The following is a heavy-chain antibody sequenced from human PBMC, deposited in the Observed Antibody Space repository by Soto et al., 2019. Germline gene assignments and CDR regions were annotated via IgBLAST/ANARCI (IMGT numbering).Heavy chain of an antibody. CDR1: GYTFTSYG. J-gene: IGHJ3*02. Sequence: ASVKVSCKASGYTFTSYGISWVRQAPGQGLEWMGWISAYNGNTNYAQKLQGRVTMTTDPSTSTAYMELRSLRSDDTAVYYCARGREVEMATSDAFDIWGQGTMVTVSS. CDR3: ARGREVEMATSDAFDI. CDR2: ISAYNGNT. D-gene: IGHD5-12*01. V-gene: IGHV1-18*01.